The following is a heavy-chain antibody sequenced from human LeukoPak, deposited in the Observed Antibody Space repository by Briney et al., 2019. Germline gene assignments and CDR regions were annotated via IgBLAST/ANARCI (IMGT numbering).Heavy chain of an antibody. CDR3: ARGISDYDSGTAY. Sequence: RAGGSLRLSRAASGFSFSDYYMSWIRQAPGKGLEWVSYISGSGSTINYADSVKGRFTISRDNAKNSLYLQMSSLRAEDTAVYYCARGISDYDSGTAYWGQGTLVTVSS. V-gene: IGHV3-11*04. J-gene: IGHJ4*02. CDR2: ISGSGSTI. D-gene: IGHD5-12*01. CDR1: GFSFSDYY.